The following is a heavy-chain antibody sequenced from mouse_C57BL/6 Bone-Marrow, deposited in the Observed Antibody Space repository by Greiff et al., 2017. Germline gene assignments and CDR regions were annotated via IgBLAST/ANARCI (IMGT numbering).Heavy chain of an antibody. CDR2: INPSNGGT. V-gene: IGHV1-53*01. D-gene: IGHD2-3*01. CDR3: ARYRWLLRSYYAMDY. Sequence: VQLQQSGTELVKPGASVKLSCKASGYTFTSYWMHWVKQRPGQGLEWIGNINPSNGGTNYNEKFKSKATLTVDKSSSTAYMQLSSLTSEDSAVYYCARYRWLLRSYYAMDYWGQGTSVTVSS. CDR1: GYTFTSYW. J-gene: IGHJ4*01.